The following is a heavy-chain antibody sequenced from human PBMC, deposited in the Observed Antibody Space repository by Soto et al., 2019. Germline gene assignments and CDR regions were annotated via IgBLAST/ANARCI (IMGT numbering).Heavy chain of an antibody. CDR2: ISWNSGSI. J-gene: IGHJ4*02. CDR3: AKVEGDYYGSGSYLYFAYYFDY. D-gene: IGHD3-10*01. Sequence: PGGSLRLSCAASGFTFDDYAMHWVRQAPGKGLEWVSGISWNSGSIGYADSVKGRFTISRDNAKNSLYLQMNSLRAEDTALYYCAKVEGDYYGSGSYLYFAYYFDYWGQGTLVTVSS. CDR1: GFTFDDYA. V-gene: IGHV3-9*01.